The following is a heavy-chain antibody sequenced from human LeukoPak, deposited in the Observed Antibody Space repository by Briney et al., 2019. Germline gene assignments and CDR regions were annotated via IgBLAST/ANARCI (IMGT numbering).Heavy chain of an antibody. J-gene: IGHJ3*02. Sequence: SETLSLTCAVYGGSFSGYYWSWIRQPPGKGLEWIGEINHSGSTNYNPSLKSRVTISVDTSKNQFSLKLSSVTAADTAVFYCARHVWTPSSAFDIWGQGTMVTVSS. CDR3: ARHVWTPSSAFDI. CDR2: INHSGST. D-gene: IGHD2-21*01. CDR1: GGSFSGYY. V-gene: IGHV4-34*01.